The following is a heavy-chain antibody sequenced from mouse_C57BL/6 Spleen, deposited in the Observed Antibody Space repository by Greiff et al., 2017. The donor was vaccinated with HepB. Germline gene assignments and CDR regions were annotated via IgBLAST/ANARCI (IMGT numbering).Heavy chain of an antibody. J-gene: IGHJ4*01. CDR2: IHPDSGST. CDR1: GYTFTSYW. Sequence: QVQLQQPGAELVKPGASVKMSCKASGYTFTSYWMTWVKQRPGQGLEWIGVIHPDSGSTNYNEKFKSKATLTVDTSSSTAYMQLSSLTSEDSAVYYCARRGLTNAMDYWGQGTSVTVSS. D-gene: IGHD2-12*01. V-gene: IGHV1-55*01. CDR3: ARRGLTNAMDY.